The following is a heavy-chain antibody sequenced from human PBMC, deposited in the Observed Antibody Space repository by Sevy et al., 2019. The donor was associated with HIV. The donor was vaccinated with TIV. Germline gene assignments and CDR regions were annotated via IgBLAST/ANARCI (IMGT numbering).Heavy chain of an antibody. CDR3: ITDPGYRGYDEEVINYYYYGMDV. V-gene: IGHV3-15*01. CDR1: GFTFSSAW. CDR2: IKSEIDGGAI. J-gene: IGHJ6*02. Sequence: GGSLRLSCAASGFTFSSAWMSWVRQAPGKGLEWVGRIKSEIDGGAIDYAATVKGRFSISREDSINTLYLQMNSLKPEESAVYYGITDPGYRGYDEEVINYYYYGMDVWGQGTTVTVSS. D-gene: IGHD5-12*01.